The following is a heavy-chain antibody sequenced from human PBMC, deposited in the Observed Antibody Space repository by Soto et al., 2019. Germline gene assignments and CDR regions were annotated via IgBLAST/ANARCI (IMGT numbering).Heavy chain of an antibody. J-gene: IGHJ4*02. D-gene: IGHD5-12*01. CDR2: IYWDEDK. Sequence: QITLKESGPTLVKPTQTLTLTCTFSGFSLSTRGVAVGWFRQPPGKALEWLALIYWDEDKWYSPSLKSRLTITDDTTKTQVVLTMTNTDPVDTATYYCAHRPRGYAYYFDYWGQGTLVTVSS. CDR3: AHRPRGYAYYFDY. V-gene: IGHV2-5*02. CDR1: GFSLSTRGVA.